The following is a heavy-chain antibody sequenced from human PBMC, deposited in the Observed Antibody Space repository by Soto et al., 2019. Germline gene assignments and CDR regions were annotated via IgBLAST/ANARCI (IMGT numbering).Heavy chain of an antibody. J-gene: IGHJ4*02. CDR2: ISGSGGST. Sequence: GGSLRLSCAASGFTSSSYAMSWVRQAPGKGLEWVSAISGSGGSTYYADSVKGRFTISRDNSKNTLYLQMNSLRAEDTAVYYCAKDPDGYPGICNYWGQGTLVTVSS. CDR3: AKDPDGYPGICNY. D-gene: IGHD5-12*01. CDR1: GFTSSSYA. V-gene: IGHV3-23*01.